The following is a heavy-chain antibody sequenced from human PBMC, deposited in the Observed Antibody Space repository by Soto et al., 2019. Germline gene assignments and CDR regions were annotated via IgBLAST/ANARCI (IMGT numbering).Heavy chain of an antibody. CDR3: ARQTDYYGSGSYYPGVSSFDY. Sequence: SETLSLTCTVSGGSISSSSYYWGWIRQPPGKGLEWIGSIYYSGSTYYNPSLKSRVTISVDTSKNQFSLKLSSVTAADTAVYYCARQTDYYGSGSYYPGVSSFDYWGQGTLVTVS. CDR1: GGSISSSSYY. CDR2: IYYSGST. V-gene: IGHV4-39*01. D-gene: IGHD3-10*01. J-gene: IGHJ4*02.